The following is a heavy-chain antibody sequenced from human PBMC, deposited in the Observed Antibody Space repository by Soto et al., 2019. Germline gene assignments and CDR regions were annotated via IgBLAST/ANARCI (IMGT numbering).Heavy chain of an antibody. CDR2: IYSGGST. CDR1: VFIVGSYY. Sequence: GGSLRLSCAGSVFIVGSYYVSWVRQAPGKGLEWISVIYSGGSTYYADSVKGRFTVSRDNSENTLYLQLNSLRVEDTAVYYCAKSGGNGWFADAFDVWGQGTMVTVSS. D-gene: IGHD6-19*01. J-gene: IGHJ3*01. CDR3: AKSGGNGWFADAFDV. V-gene: IGHV3-53*01.